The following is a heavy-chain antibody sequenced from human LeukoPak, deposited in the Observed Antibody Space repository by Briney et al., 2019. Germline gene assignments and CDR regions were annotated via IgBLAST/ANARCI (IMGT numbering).Heavy chain of an antibody. D-gene: IGHD6-6*01. CDR3: ARVAARPVYYYYMDV. CDR1: GFTFSSYW. J-gene: IGHJ6*03. V-gene: IGHV3-48*04. Sequence: PGGSLSLSCAASGFTFSSYWMSWVRQAPGKGLEWVSYISSSGSTIYYADSVKGRFTISRDNAKNSLYLQMNSLRAEDTAVYYCARVAARPVYYYYMDVWGKGTTVTVSS. CDR2: ISSSGSTI.